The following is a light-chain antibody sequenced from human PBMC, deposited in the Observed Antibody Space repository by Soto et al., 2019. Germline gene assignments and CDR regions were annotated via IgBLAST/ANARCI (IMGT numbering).Light chain of an antibody. CDR1: QSVRSK. Sequence: EIVMTQSPATLSVSPGERATLSCRASQSVRSKIAWYQQKPGQAPRLLIYGASTRATGIPASFSGRGSGTEFSLTLSSLQSVDSAAYYCQQYNVWPPSFTFGPGTTVHI. V-gene: IGKV3-15*01. CDR2: GAS. CDR3: QQYNVWPPSFT. J-gene: IGKJ3*01.